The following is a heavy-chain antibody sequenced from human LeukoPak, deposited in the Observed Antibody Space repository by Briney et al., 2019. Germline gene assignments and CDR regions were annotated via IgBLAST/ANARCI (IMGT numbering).Heavy chain of an antibody. J-gene: IGHJ4*02. V-gene: IGHV3-30*02. D-gene: IGHD3-16*01. CDR2: IQFDGGKR. CDR3: AKQNARGGTYEPVTV. Sequence: GGSLRLSCAAAGFTFTNYGMHWVRQAPGMGLEWVAFIQFDGGKRIYADSVKGRFTISRDNSKNTQSLQMNSLRVEDTAVYYCAKQNARGGTYEPVTVWGQAALVTVSS. CDR1: GFTFTNYG.